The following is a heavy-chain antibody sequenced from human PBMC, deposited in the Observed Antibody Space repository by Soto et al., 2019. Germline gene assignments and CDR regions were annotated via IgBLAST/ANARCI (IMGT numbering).Heavy chain of an antibody. Sequence: SETLSLTCAVYGGSFSGYYWSWIRQPPGKGLEWIGEINHSGSTNYNPSLKSRVTISVDTSKNQFSLKLSSVTAADTAVCYCARGHLIYGSGSLVYYYYYYGMDVWGQGTTVTVSS. V-gene: IGHV4-34*01. CDR1: GGSFSGYY. CDR2: INHSGST. D-gene: IGHD3-10*01. J-gene: IGHJ6*02. CDR3: ARGHLIYGSGSLVYYYYYYGMDV.